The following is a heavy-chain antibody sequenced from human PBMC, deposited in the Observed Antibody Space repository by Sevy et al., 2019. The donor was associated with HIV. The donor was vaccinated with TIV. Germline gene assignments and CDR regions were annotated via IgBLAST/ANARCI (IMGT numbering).Heavy chain of an antibody. V-gene: IGHV3-48*03. Sequence: GGSLRLSCIASGFTFSNYEMNWVRQAPGKVLEWVSYITSSGSTIYYADSVKGRFTISRDNGKNSLYLQMNSLRAEDTAVYYCARATYYYDTSGPYFFDFWGQGTLVTVSS. J-gene: IGHJ4*02. CDR3: ARATYYYDTSGPYFFDF. CDR2: ITSSGSTI. CDR1: GFTFSNYE. D-gene: IGHD3-22*01.